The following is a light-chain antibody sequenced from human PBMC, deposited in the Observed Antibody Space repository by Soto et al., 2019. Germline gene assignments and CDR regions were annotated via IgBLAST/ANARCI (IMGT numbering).Light chain of an antibody. V-gene: IGLV1-44*01. CDR1: SSNIGSNT. J-gene: IGLJ1*01. CDR2: SNN. Sequence: QSVLTQPPSASGTPGQRITISCSGSSSNIGSNTVHWYQQLPGTAPKVLIYSNNQRPSGVPDRFSGSKSGTSASLAISGLQSEDEADYYCATSDESLTAEVFGPGTKVTVL. CDR3: ATSDESLTAEV.